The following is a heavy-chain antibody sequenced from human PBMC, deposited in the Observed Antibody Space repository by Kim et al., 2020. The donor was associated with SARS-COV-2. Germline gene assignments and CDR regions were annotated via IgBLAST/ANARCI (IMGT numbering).Heavy chain of an antibody. CDR3: ARLIGAPGSLVVGYFDN. CDR1: GYSFPSYW. D-gene: IGHD6-13*01. Sequence: GESLKMSCKGSGYSFPSYWIGWVRQMPGKGLEWMGIIYPGDSGTRYSPSFQGQVTISADKSISTAYLQWSSLKASDTAMYFCARLIGAPGSLVVGYFDNCGQGTLVTVSS. V-gene: IGHV5-51*01. CDR2: IYPGDSGT. J-gene: IGHJ4*02.